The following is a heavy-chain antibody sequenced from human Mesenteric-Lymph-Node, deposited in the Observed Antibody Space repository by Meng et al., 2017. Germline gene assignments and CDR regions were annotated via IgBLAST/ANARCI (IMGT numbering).Heavy chain of an antibody. J-gene: IGHJ4*02. CDR1: GFTFSSYS. CDR3: LAWGSRDY. CDR2: INPDGSEK. D-gene: IGHD7-27*01. Sequence: GESLKISCAASGFTFSSYSMNWVRQAPGKGLEWVANINPDGSEKRNVDSVKGRFTVSRDNAKNSLYLQMNSLRVEDTAVYYCLAWGSRDYWGQGTLVTVSS. V-gene: IGHV3-7*01.